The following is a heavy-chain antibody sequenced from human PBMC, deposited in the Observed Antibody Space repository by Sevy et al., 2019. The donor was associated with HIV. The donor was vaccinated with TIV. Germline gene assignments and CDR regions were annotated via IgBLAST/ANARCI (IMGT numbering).Heavy chain of an antibody. CDR3: ASGSGYYESSDAFDI. D-gene: IGHD3-22*01. V-gene: IGHV4-39*01. J-gene: IGHJ3*02. Sequence: SETLSLTCTVSGGSISSSSYYWGWIRQPPGKGLEWIGSIYYSGSTYYHPSLKSRVTISVDTSNNQFSLKLSSVTAADTAVYYCASGSGYYESSDAFDIWGQGTMVTVSS. CDR1: GGSISSSSYY. CDR2: IYYSGST.